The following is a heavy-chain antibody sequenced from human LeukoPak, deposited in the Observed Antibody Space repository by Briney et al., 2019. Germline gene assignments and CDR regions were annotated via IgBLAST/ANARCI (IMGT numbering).Heavy chain of an antibody. CDR1: GFTFDDYA. Sequence: AWGSLRLSCAASGFTFDDYAMHWVRQAPGKGLEWVSGISWNSGSIGYADSVKGRFTISRDNAKNSLYLQMNSLRAEDTALYYCAKDGGGYDILTGYYFDYWGQGTLVTVSS. D-gene: IGHD3-9*01. J-gene: IGHJ4*02. V-gene: IGHV3-9*01. CDR3: AKDGGGYDILTGYYFDY. CDR2: ISWNSGSI.